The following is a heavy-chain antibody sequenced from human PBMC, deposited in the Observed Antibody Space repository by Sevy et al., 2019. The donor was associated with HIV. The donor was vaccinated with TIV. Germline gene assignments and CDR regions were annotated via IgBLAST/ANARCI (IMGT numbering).Heavy chain of an antibody. D-gene: IGHD1-1*01. CDR1: GFTFSDYY. V-gene: IGHV3-11*01. CDR3: AREGGTTSHYYYGMDV. CDR2: ISSGSTI. J-gene: IGHJ6*02. Sequence: GGSLRLSCAASGFTFSDYYMSWIRQAPGKGLEWVSYISSGSTIYYADSVKGRFTISRDNAKNSLYLQMNSLRAEDTAVYYCAREGGTTSHYYYGMDVWGQGTTVTVSS.